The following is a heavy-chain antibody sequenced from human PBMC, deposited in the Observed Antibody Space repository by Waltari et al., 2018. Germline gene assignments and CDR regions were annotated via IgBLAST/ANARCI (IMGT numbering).Heavy chain of an antibody. CDR3: ARHGDFPPGATTRLFDY. V-gene: IGHV4-38-2*01. Sequence: QVQLQESGPGLVKPSETLSLTCAVSGYSISGGYYWGWIRQPPGKGLEWIGSIYHSGSTYYNPSLKSRVTISVDTSKNQFSLKLSSVTAADTAVYYCARHGDFPPGATTRLFDYWGQGTLVTVSS. CDR2: IYHSGST. D-gene: IGHD5-12*01. CDR1: GYSISGGYY. J-gene: IGHJ4*02.